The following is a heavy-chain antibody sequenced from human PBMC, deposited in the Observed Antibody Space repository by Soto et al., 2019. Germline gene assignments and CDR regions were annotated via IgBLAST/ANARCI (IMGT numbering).Heavy chain of an antibody. D-gene: IGHD5-12*01. CDR2: ISSRSSSI. V-gene: IGHV3-48*02. CDR1: GFTFSRYS. CDR3: ARDLDKGDGYNYIGGLLDY. Sequence: EVQLVESGGGLVQPGGYLRLSCAASGFTFSRYSMNWVRQAPGKGLEWVSYISSRSSSIYYADSVKGRFTISRDNAKNSLYLQMNSLRDEDTAVYYCARDLDKGDGYNYIGGLLDYWGQGTLVTVSS. J-gene: IGHJ4*02.